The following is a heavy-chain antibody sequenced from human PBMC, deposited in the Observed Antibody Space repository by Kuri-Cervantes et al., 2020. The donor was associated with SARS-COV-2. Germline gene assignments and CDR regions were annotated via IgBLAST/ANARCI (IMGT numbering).Heavy chain of an antibody. CDR3: ARWAPGGYDFWSGPLDY. Sequence: SVKVSCKASGGTFSSYAISWVRQAPGQGLEWMGGIIPIFGTANYAQKFQGRVTITTDESTSTAYMELSSLRSEDTAVYYCARWAPGGYDFWSGPLDYWGQGTLVTDSS. D-gene: IGHD3-3*01. V-gene: IGHV1-69*05. J-gene: IGHJ4*02. CDR2: IIPIFGTA. CDR1: GGTFSSYA.